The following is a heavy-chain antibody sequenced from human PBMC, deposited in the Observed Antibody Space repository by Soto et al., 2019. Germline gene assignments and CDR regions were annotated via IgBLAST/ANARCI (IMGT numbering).Heavy chain of an antibody. D-gene: IGHD2-15*01. CDR1: GFTVSSNY. Sequence: PGGSLRLSCAASGFTVSSNYMSWVRQAPGKGLEWVSGIYSAGGTYYADSVKGRFTTSRDNSKNMIYLQMNNVRPEDTAVYYCARGRYCRGSTRRFDPWGQGTLVTVSS. CDR2: IYSAGGT. V-gene: IGHV3-53*01. CDR3: ARGRYCRGSTRRFDP. J-gene: IGHJ5*02.